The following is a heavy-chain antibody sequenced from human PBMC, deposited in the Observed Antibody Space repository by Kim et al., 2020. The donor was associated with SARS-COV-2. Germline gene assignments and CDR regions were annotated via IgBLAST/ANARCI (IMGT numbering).Heavy chain of an antibody. Sequence: ADAVKRRFTISRDNAKNSLYLQMNSLGVEDTAVYYCWRFYRESSYSSLDYWGQGTLVTVHS. J-gene: IGHJ4*02. V-gene: IGHV3-11*04. CDR3: WRFYRESSYSSLDY. D-gene: IGHD2-21*01.